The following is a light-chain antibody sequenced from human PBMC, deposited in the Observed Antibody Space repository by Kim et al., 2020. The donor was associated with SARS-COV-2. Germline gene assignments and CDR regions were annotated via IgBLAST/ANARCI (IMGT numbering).Light chain of an antibody. CDR1: QSVSSNY. Sequence: SPGDRATLSYRASQSVSSNYLAWYQQKPGQAPRLLIYGASSRATGIPDRFSGSGSGTDFTLTITRLEPEDFAVYYCQQYSSSPATFGQGTKVDIK. CDR2: GAS. J-gene: IGKJ1*01. CDR3: QQYSSSPAT. V-gene: IGKV3-20*01.